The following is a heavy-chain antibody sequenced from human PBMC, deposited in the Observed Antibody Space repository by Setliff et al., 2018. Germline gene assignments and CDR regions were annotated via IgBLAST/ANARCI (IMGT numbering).Heavy chain of an antibody. CDR3: AREGNYDYVWGSYRDDAFDI. V-gene: IGHV1-69*05. CDR2: IIPIFGTA. J-gene: IGHJ3*02. Sequence: ASVKVSCKASGGTFSSYAISWVRQAPGQGLEWMGGIIPIFGTANYAQKFQGRVTITTGESTSTAHMELSSLRSEDTAVYYCAREGNYDYVWGSYRDDAFDIWGQGTMVTVSS. CDR1: GGTFSSYA. D-gene: IGHD3-16*02.